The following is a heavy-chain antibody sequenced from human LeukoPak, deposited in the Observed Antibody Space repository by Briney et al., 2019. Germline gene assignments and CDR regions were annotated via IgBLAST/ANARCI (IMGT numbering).Heavy chain of an antibody. Sequence: GASVKVSCKASGYTFTGYYMHWVRQAPGQGLEWMGCVNPNTGDTNYAQKFQGRVTMTRDTSISTAYLELSRLRSDDTAVYYCARDQDYRNYVAEYWGQRTLVTVSS. CDR3: ARDQDYRNYVAEY. D-gene: IGHD4-11*01. CDR2: VNPNTGDT. V-gene: IGHV1-2*02. J-gene: IGHJ4*02. CDR1: GYTFTGYY.